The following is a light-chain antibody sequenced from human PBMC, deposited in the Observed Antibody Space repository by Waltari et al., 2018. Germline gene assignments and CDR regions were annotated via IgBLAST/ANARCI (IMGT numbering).Light chain of an antibody. J-gene: IGKJ1*01. CDR1: QSVSRW. CDR3: QQFQSHLRT. CDR2: GAS. V-gene: IGKV3-20*01. Sequence: EIVLTQSPGTLSLSPGERATLSCRASQSVSRWLAWYQQKPGQPPRLLIYGASSRATGIPDRFSGSGSGTDFTLTISSLQAEDVAVYYCQQFQSHLRTFGQGTKVEIK.